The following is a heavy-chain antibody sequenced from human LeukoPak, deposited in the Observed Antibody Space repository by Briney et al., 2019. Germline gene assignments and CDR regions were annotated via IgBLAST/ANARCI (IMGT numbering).Heavy chain of an antibody. CDR3: ARDRYDYVWGSPLSYGMDV. D-gene: IGHD3-16*01. Sequence: GGSLRLSCAASGFTFSSYWMHWVRQAPGKGLVWVSRINSDGSSTSYADSVKGRFTISRDNAKNTLYLQMNSLRAEDTAVYYCARDRYDYVWGSPLSYGMDVWGQGTTVTVSS. V-gene: IGHV3-74*01. CDR1: GFTFSSYW. CDR2: INSDGSST. J-gene: IGHJ6*02.